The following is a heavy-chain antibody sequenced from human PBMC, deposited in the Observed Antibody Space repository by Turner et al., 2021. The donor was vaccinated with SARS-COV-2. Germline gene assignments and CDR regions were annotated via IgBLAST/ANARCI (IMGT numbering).Heavy chain of an antibody. J-gene: IGHJ6*02. V-gene: IGHV4-39*01. CDR2: IYYSGST. Sequence: QLQLQESGPGLVKPSETLSLPCTVSAGSISSSSYYRGWIRQPPGKGLEWIGSIYYSGSTYHNPSLKSRVTISVDTSKNQFSLKLSSVTAADTAVYYCATETVTERKYNYYGMDVWGQGTTVTVSS. D-gene: IGHD4-4*01. CDR1: AGSISSSSYY. CDR3: ATETVTERKYNYYGMDV.